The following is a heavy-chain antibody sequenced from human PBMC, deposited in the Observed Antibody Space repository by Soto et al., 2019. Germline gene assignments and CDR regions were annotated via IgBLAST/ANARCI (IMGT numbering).Heavy chain of an antibody. V-gene: IGHV3-74*01. D-gene: IGHD5-12*01. CDR3: VRDRADSGYDN. J-gene: IGHJ4*02. CDR1: GFNFRDYW. CDR2: ISTDGSST. Sequence: EVQLVESGGGLVQPGGSLRLSCAASGFNFRDYWMHWVRQAPGKGLVWVSRISTDGSSTTYADSVKGRFTISRDNAKNTLFLQINSLRADDTAVYYCVRDRADSGYDNWGQGTLVTVSS.